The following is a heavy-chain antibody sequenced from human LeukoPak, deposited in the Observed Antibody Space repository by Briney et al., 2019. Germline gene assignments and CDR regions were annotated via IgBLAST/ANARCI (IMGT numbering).Heavy chain of an antibody. Sequence: GSLRLSCAASGLTFSSSEMNWVRQAPGKGLVWVSRIYSDSSSTTYADSVKGRFTISRDNAKDTLYLQMNSLRAEDTAVYYCASDRGYGFDIWGQGTMVTVS. J-gene: IGHJ3*02. V-gene: IGHV3-74*01. CDR2: IYSDSSST. D-gene: IGHD3-16*01. CDR1: GLTFSSSE. CDR3: ASDRGYGFDI.